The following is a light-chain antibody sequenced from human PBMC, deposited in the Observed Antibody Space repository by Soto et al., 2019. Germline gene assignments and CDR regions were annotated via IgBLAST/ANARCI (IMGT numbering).Light chain of an antibody. CDR3: HQSNDWWT. J-gene: IGKJ1*01. CDR1: QGIMSY. Sequence: AIRMTQSPSSLSASTGDRVTITCRGSQGIMSYLAWYQQTPGKAPKLLIYAASTLQSGVPSRFSGSGSGTEFTLTISSLQSEDFAVDYCHQSNDWWTFGQGTKVDIK. V-gene: IGKV1-8*01. CDR2: AAS.